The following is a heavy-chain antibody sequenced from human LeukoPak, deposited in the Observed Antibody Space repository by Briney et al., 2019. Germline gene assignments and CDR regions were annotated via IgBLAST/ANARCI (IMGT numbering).Heavy chain of an antibody. CDR1: GYTFTGYY. Sequence: GASVTVSCKASGYTFTGYYMHWVRQAPGQGLEWMGWINPNSGGTNYAQKFQGRVTMARDTSIRTAYMELSRLRSDDAAVSYCARGAPRYDFWSGYYTEVDYWGQGTLVTVSS. J-gene: IGHJ4*02. D-gene: IGHD3-3*01. V-gene: IGHV1-2*02. CDR2: INPNSGGT. CDR3: ARGAPRYDFWSGYYTEVDY.